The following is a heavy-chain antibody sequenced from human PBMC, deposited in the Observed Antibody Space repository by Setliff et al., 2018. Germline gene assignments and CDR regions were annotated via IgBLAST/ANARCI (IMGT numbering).Heavy chain of an antibody. Sequence: GGSLRLSCEASGFNFNLYNMNWVRQAPGKGLEWVSYIISNSLTIHYADSVRGRFTVSRDNARNSLYLQMNNLRAEDTAVYYCARDEVNCSGSKCYSGFDSWGQGTVVTVS. CDR2: IISNSLTI. V-gene: IGHV3-48*01. J-gene: IGHJ4*02. D-gene: IGHD2-15*01. CDR3: ARDEVNCSGSKCYSGFDS. CDR1: GFNFNLYN.